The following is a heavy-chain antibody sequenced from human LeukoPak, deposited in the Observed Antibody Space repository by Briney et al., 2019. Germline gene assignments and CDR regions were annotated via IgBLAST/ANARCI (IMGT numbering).Heavy chain of an antibody. D-gene: IGHD4-17*01. V-gene: IGHV1-46*01. CDR3: ARVRTTVTQARNYNWFDP. J-gene: IGHJ5*02. CDR1: GYIFTTYY. Sequence: ASVKVSCKASGYIFTTYYMHWVRQAPGQGLDWMGTINPSGGSTSYAQKLQGRVTMTTDTSTSTAYMELRSLRSDDTAVYYCARVRTTVTQARNYNWFDPWGQGTLVTVSS. CDR2: INPSGGST.